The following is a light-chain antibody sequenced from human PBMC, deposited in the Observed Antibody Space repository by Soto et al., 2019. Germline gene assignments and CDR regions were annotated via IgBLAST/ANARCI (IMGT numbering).Light chain of an antibody. V-gene: IGKV1-27*01. J-gene: IGKJ1*01. Sequence: DIQMTQSPSSLSASVGDRVTITCRASQGISNYLAWYQQKPGKVPKLLIYAASPLQSGVPSRFSSSGSGTEFTLTISSLQPEDIATYYCQKYNSAPPTFGQGTKVEIK. CDR3: QKYNSAPPT. CDR2: AAS. CDR1: QGISNY.